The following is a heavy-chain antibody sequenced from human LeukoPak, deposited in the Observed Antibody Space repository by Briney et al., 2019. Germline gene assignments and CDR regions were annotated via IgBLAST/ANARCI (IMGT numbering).Heavy chain of an antibody. V-gene: IGHV1-2*02. J-gene: IGHJ4*02. Sequence: ASVKVSCKASGYTFTGYYMHWVRQAPGQGLEWMGWINPNSGGTNYAQKFQGRVTMTKDTSISTDYMELSKLRSDDTAVYYCARASIAARRTFDCWGQATLVSVSS. CDR2: INPNSGGT. D-gene: IGHD6-6*01. CDR1: GYTFTGYY. CDR3: ARASIAARRTFDC.